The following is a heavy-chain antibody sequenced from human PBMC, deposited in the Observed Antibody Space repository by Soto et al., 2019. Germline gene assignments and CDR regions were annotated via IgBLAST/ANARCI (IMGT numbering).Heavy chain of an antibody. D-gene: IGHD3-9*01. CDR2: IYYSGST. CDR3: ARQPRILPVYSGHFDY. CDR1: GGSISSGDYY. Sequence: SETLSLTCTVSGGSISSGDYYWSWIRQPPGKGLEWIGYIYYSGSTYYNPSLKSRVTISVDTSKNQFSLKLSSVTAADASFFYWARQPRILPVYSGHFDYWGQGTLVTVS. J-gene: IGHJ4*02. V-gene: IGHV4-30-4*01.